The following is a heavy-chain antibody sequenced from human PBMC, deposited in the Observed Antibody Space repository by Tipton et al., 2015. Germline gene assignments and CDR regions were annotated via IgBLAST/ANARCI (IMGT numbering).Heavy chain of an antibody. Sequence: SLRLSCSVSGDSISSISWWTWVRQSPGKGLEWIGEIHHGGTSNYNPSLKSRVTMSVDTSKNQLSLQLSSVAAADTAVYYCARGLGMTTVTGIDYWGQGTLVTVSS. V-gene: IGHV4-4*02. CDR3: ARGLGMTTVTGIDY. CDR1: GDSISSISW. CDR2: IHHGGTS. J-gene: IGHJ4*02. D-gene: IGHD4-17*01.